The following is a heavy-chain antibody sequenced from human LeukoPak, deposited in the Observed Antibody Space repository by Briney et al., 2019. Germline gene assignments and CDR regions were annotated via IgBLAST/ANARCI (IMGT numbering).Heavy chain of an antibody. CDR1: GFTVSSNY. CDR2: LYSAGST. J-gene: IGHJ4*02. D-gene: IGHD3-10*01. CDR3: ASGGMGARKYYSDPFHY. V-gene: IGHV3-53*01. Sequence: GGSLRLSCAAPGFTVSSNYMSWVRQAPGKGLEWVSILYSAGSTYYADSVRGRFTISRDSSKNTVCLQMNSLRAEDTAVYYCASGGMGARKYYSDPFHYWGQGTLVTVSS.